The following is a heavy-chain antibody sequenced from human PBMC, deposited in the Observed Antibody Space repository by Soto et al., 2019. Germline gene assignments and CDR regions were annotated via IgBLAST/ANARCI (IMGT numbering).Heavy chain of an antibody. D-gene: IGHD6-19*01. CDR3: TRARGFSAVAYYYYYGMDV. CDR1: GFTFGDYA. Sequence: LRLSCTASGFTFGDYAMSWVRQAPGKGLEWVGFIRSKAYGGTTEYAASVKGRFTISRDDSKSIAYLQMNSLKTEGTAVYYCTRARGFSAVAYYYYYGMDVWGQGTTVTVSS. CDR2: IRSKAYGGTT. V-gene: IGHV3-49*04. J-gene: IGHJ6*02.